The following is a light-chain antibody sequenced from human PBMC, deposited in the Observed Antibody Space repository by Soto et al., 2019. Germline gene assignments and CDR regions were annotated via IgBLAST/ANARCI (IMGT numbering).Light chain of an antibody. Sequence: QSALTQPASVSGAPGQSITISCTGTSSDVGGYNYVSWYQHHPGKAPKHMIYDVSNRPSGVSNRFSGSKSGNTASLTISGLQPEDEADYYCSSYTTSNTRQIVLGTGTKVTVL. CDR2: DVS. CDR3: SSYTTSNTRQIV. V-gene: IGLV2-14*03. J-gene: IGLJ1*01. CDR1: SSDVGGYNY.